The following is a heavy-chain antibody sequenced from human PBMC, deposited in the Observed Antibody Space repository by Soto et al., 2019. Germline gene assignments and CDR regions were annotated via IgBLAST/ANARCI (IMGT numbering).Heavy chain of an antibody. Sequence: GASVKVSCKASGYTFTSYYMHWVRQAPGQGLEWMGIFNPSGGSTSYAQKFQGRVTMTKDTSTDTAYMKLSSLRSEDTAVYYCATVGVESNDYWGQGTLVTVSS. CDR1: GYTFTSYY. D-gene: IGHD3-10*01. CDR3: ATVGVESNDY. J-gene: IGHJ4*02. CDR2: FNPSGGST. V-gene: IGHV1-46*01.